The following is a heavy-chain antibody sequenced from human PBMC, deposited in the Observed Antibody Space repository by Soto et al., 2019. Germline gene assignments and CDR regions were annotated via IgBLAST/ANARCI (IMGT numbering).Heavy chain of an antibody. Sequence: QITLKESGPTLVKPTQTLTLTCMFSGFSLSASGVGVGWIRQSPGKALEWLALIYWDEDKRYSPSLKSSVTITEDTSKNQVVLTMTNMDPVDTGTFYCAHLTSWGEGAPFDVWGQGTKVTVSS. D-gene: IGHD3-16*01. CDR3: AHLTSWGEGAPFDV. J-gene: IGHJ3*01. CDR2: IYWDEDK. CDR1: GFSLSASGVG. V-gene: IGHV2-5*02.